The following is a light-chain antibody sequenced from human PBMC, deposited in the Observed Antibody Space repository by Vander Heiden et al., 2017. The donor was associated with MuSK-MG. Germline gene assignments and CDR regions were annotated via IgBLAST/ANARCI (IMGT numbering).Light chain of an antibody. Sequence: EIVLTQSPGTLSLSPGERATLSCRASQSVSSSYLAWYQQKPGQAPRLLIYGASSRATGIPDRFSGSGSGTDFTLTISRLEPEDFAVYYWQQDGSSHPFGQGTKLEIK. CDR2: GAS. V-gene: IGKV3-20*01. CDR1: QSVSSSY. J-gene: IGKJ2*01. CDR3: QQDGSSHP.